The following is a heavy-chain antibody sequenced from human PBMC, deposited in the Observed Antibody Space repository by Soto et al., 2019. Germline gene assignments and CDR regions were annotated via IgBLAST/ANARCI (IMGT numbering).Heavy chain of an antibody. CDR3: ASFKRGKILRYFDWSQSGADGMDV. Sequence: ASVKVSCKASGYTFTSYDINWVRQATGQGLEWMGWMNPNSGNTGYAQKFQGRVTMTSNTSISTAYMDLSSLRFEDTAVYYCASFKRGKILRYFDWSQSGADGMDVWG. D-gene: IGHD3-9*01. J-gene: IGHJ6*02. CDR2: MNPNSGNT. V-gene: IGHV1-8*01. CDR1: GYTFTSYD.